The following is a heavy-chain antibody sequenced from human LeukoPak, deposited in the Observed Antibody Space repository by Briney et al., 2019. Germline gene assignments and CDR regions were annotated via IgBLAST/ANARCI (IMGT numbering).Heavy chain of an antibody. CDR3: ARVLSSGWYVD. V-gene: IGHV3-48*03. CDR1: GFTFRSYE. J-gene: IGHJ4*02. D-gene: IGHD6-19*01. Sequence: GGSLRLSCAASGFTFRSYEMNWVRQAPGKGLEWVSYISSSSSTIYYSDSLKGRFTISRDNAKNSLYLQMNSLRAEDTAVYYCARVLSSGWYVDWGQGTLVTVSS. CDR2: ISSSSSTI.